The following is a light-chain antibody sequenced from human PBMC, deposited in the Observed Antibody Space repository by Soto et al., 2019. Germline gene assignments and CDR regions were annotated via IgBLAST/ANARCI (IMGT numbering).Light chain of an antibody. CDR1: QGISSF. CDR3: QQLNFFPIT. CDR2: AAS. J-gene: IGKJ5*01. V-gene: IGKV1-9*01. Sequence: DIQLTPSPSFLSASAVDRVTITCRASQGISSFLAWYQQKPGRAPKLLIYAASTLQSGVPSRFSGSGSGTEFTLTITSLQPEDFATYYCQQLNFFPITFGQGTRLEIK.